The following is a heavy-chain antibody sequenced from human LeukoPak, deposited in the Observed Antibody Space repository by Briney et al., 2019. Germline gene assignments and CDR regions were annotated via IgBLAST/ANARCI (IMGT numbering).Heavy chain of an antibody. CDR1: GFSVSSNY. CDR2: LYSGVSA. V-gene: IGHV3-53*01. D-gene: IGHD4/OR15-4a*01. Sequence: GGSLRLSCAASGFSVSSNYMSWVRQAPGKGLEWVSVLYSGVSAYYADSVKGRFTISRDNSKNTLYLQMNGLRVEDTAVYYCARTVVITSTADYFDHWGQGTLVTVSS. CDR3: ARTVVITSTADYFDH. J-gene: IGHJ4*02.